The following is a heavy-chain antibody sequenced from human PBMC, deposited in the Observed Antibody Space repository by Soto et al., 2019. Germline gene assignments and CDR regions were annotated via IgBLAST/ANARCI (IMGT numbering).Heavy chain of an antibody. CDR1: GVSVISGGHY. J-gene: IGHJ4*02. CDR3: ARDRYSGSYWKGKGLDYFDY. D-gene: IGHD1-26*01. V-gene: IGHV4-31*03. CDR2: IYHSGGG. Sequence: SEALSVTCSVSGVSVISGGHYWNWIRQFPGKGLEWIGYIYHSGGGYYNPSLKSRASMSVDTSKNEFSLRLASVTAADTAVYYCARDRYSGSYWKGKGLDYFDYWGQGTLVTVSS.